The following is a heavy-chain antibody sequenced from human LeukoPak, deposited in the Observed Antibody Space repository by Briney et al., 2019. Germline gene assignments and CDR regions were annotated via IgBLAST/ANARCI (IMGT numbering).Heavy chain of an antibody. V-gene: IGHV3-64*01. Sequence: PGGSLGLSCAASGFTFSSYAMHWVRQAPGKGLEYVSAMSSNGGSTYYANSVKGRFTISRDNSKSTLYLQMGSLRAEDMAVYYCARSVIAALNWFDPWGQGTLVTVSS. CDR3: ARSVIAALNWFDP. J-gene: IGHJ5*02. CDR2: MSSNGGST. CDR1: GFTFSSYA. D-gene: IGHD6-13*01.